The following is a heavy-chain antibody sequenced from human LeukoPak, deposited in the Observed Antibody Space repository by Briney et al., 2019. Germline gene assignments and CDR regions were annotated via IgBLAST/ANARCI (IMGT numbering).Heavy chain of an antibody. V-gene: IGHV3-7*03. CDR3: ARVLGSGYFYGMDV. CDR2: VKQDGREK. J-gene: IGHJ6*04. D-gene: IGHD3-10*01. CDR1: GFTFSTYW. Sequence: AGGSLRLSCAASGFTFSTYWMSWVRQAPGKGLEWVANVKQDGREKYYVDSVKGRFTISRDNAKNSLYLQMNSLRAKDTAVYYCARVLGSGYFYGMDVWGKGTTVTVSS.